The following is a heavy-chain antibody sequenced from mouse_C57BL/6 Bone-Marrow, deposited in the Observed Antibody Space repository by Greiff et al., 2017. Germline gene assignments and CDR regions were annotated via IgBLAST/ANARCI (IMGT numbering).Heavy chain of an antibody. CDR3: TTMMFDY. J-gene: IGHJ2*01. CDR2: IDPENGDT. CDR1: GFNIKDDY. Sequence: VQLKESGAELVRPGASVKLSCTASGFNIKDDYMHWVKQRPEQGLEWIGWIDPENGDTEYASKFQGKATITADTSSNTAYLQLSSLTSEDTAVYYCTTMMFDYGGQGPTLTVSS. D-gene: IGHD2-3*01. V-gene: IGHV14-4*01.